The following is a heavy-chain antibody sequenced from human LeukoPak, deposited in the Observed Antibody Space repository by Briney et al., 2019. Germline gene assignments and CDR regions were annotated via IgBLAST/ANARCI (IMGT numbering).Heavy chain of an antibody. CDR1: GFTFSSNW. CDR3: ARVGQQLASYYYDYMDV. CDR2: IKQDGSKK. V-gene: IGHV3-7*01. D-gene: IGHD6-13*01. J-gene: IGHJ6*03. Sequence: PGGSLRRSCAASGFTFSSNWMRWVRQAPGKGLEGVANIKQDGSKKYYVVYVKGRFTIARDHAKNSLYLQMNRLRADHTALYYCARVGQQLASYYYDYMDVWGKGTTVTVSS.